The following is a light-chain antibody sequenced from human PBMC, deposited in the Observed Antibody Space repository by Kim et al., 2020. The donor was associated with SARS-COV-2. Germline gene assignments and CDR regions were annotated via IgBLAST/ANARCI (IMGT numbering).Light chain of an antibody. V-gene: IGKV1-9*01. CDR1: QGIDNH. Sequence: GDRVAVTCRNRQGIDNHVAWYQQNPGKAPKHLIFAASTLQSGVPSRFSDSGSGTEFTLTVSSLQPEDFAIYYCQQLNTYPWTFGQGTRVDI. CDR2: AAS. J-gene: IGKJ1*01. CDR3: QQLNTYPWT.